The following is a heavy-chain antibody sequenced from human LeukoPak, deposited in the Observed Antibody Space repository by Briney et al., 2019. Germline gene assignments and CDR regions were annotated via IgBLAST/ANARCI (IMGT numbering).Heavy chain of an antibody. D-gene: IGHD2/OR15-2a*01. CDR1: GFTFGSYP. V-gene: IGHV3-30-3*01. CDR3: ARETMERIFAFDV. J-gene: IGHJ3*01. CDR2: ILAGGNSK. Sequence: GRSLRLSCAASGFTFGSYPMHSVRQAPGKGLECVAAILAGGNSKYYADSVRGRLTISRDNSKNSLYMQMDSLRDEDTAVYYCARETMERIFAFDVWGQGTMVAVSS.